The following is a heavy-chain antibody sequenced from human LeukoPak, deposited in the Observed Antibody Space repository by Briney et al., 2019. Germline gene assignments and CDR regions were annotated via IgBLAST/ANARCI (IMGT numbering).Heavy chain of an antibody. J-gene: IGHJ4*02. V-gene: IGHV3-23*01. CDR1: ESTFITYA. CDR3: VKASSSSWSSFDY. D-gene: IGHD6-13*01. Sequence: GRSLRLSCAASESTFITYAMNWVRQAPGKVLEWVATISGSGRSTYYADSVKGRFTISRDHSKHTLFLQMASLRAEDTAVYYCVKASSSSWSSFDYWGQGTLVTVSS. CDR2: ISGSGRST.